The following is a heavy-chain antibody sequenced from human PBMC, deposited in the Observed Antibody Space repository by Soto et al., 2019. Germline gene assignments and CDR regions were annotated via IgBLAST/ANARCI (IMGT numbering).Heavy chain of an antibody. J-gene: IGHJ2*01. V-gene: IGHV3-30*18. CDR2: ISHDGTTK. Sequence: QVQLVESGGGVVQPGRSLRLSCAASGFTFSSYGMHWVRQAPGKGLEWVAVISHDGTTKYYADSVKGRITISRDNSNNAVDLEMNSLTADDTAVYYCAKPSQRGGYQYDFCFFDVWGRGILVTVSS. CDR1: GFTFSSYG. D-gene: IGHD3-22*01. CDR3: AKPSQRGGYQYDFCFFDV.